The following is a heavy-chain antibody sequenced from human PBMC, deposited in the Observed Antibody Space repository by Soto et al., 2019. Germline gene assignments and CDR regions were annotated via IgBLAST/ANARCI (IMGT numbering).Heavy chain of an antibody. CDR3: NTDEVSSSWYGDY. CDR1: GFTFSNAW. D-gene: IGHD6-13*01. J-gene: IGHJ4*02. V-gene: IGHV3-15*01. Sequence: EVQLVESGGGLVKPGGSLRLSCAASGFTFSNAWMSWVRQAPGKGLEWVGRIKSKTDGGTTDYAAPVKGRFTISRDDSKNTLYLQMNSLKTEDTAVYYCNTDEVSSSWYGDYWGQGTLVTVSS. CDR2: IKSKTDGGTT.